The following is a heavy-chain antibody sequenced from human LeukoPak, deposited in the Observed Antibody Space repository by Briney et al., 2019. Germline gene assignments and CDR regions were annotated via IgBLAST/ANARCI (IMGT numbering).Heavy chain of an antibody. J-gene: IGHJ5*02. V-gene: IGHV1-46*01. CDR2: INPSGGST. D-gene: IGHD1-20*01. CDR3: ARDRIIGGSSGRWFDP. CDR1: GYTFTSYY. Sequence: GASVKVSCKASGYTFTSYYMHWVRQAPEQGLEWMGIINPSGGSTSYAQKFQGRVTMTRDTSTSTVYMELSSLRSEDTAVYYCARDRIIGGSSGRWFDPWGQGTLVTVSS.